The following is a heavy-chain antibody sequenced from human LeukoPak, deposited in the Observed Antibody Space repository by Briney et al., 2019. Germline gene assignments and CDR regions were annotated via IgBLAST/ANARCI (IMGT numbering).Heavy chain of an antibody. V-gene: IGHV5-51*01. Sequence: GESLKISCKGSGYSFTSYWIGWVRQMPGKGLEWMGIINPDDSDTRYSPSFQGQVTISADKSISTAYLQWSSLKASDTAMYYCARHMDTAIWAFDYWGQGTLVTVSS. CDR2: INPDDSDT. CDR3: ARHMDTAIWAFDY. CDR1: GYSFTSYW. J-gene: IGHJ4*02. D-gene: IGHD5-18*01.